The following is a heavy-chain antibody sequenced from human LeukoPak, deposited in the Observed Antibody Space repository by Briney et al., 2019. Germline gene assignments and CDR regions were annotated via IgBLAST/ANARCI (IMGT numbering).Heavy chain of an antibody. D-gene: IGHD5-18*01. Sequence: GGSLRLSCAASGFTFTTYWMHWVRQAPGKGLGWVSHINSDGSNTSYADSVKGRFTISRDNAKNTLYLQMNSLRAEDTAVYYCARDAVDTANAVWGQGTTVTVSS. V-gene: IGHV3-74*01. J-gene: IGHJ6*02. CDR3: ARDAVDTANAV. CDR2: INSDGSNT. CDR1: GFTFTTYW.